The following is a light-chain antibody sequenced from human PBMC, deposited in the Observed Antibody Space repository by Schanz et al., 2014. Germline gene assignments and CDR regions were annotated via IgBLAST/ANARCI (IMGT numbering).Light chain of an antibody. CDR3: QQRSNWPPGLT. V-gene: IGKV3-11*01. CDR2: DAS. J-gene: IGKJ4*01. Sequence: EIVLTQSPGTLSLSPGERAALSCRASQSVTGSYLAWYQQKPGQAPRLLIYDASNRATGIPARFSGSGSGTDFTLTISSLEPEDFAVYYCQQRSNWPPGLTFGGGTKVEIK. CDR1: QSVTGSY.